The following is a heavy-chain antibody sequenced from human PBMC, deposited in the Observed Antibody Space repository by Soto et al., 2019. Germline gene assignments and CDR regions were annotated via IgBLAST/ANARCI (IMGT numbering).Heavy chain of an antibody. J-gene: IGHJ4*02. CDR3: AKGRGSIAVFNY. Sequence: EVQLLESGGGLVQPGGSLRLSCAASGFAFSSYDMSWVRQAPGKGLEWVSSISGSTSGTYYADAVKGRFTISRDNSNNTLDLEMNSLIADATAVYYCAKGRGSIAVFNYGGKGALVTVSS. D-gene: IGHD3-10*01. V-gene: IGHV3-23*01. CDR2: ISGSTSGT. CDR1: GFAFSSYD.